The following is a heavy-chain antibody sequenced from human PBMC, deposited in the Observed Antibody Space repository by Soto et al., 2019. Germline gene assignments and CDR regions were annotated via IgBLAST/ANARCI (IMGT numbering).Heavy chain of an antibody. CDR1: GFTFSNSW. D-gene: IGHD2-2*01. V-gene: IGHV3-74*01. Sequence: GGSLRLSCTASGFTFSNSWMHWVRQVSGKGLEWVSRINADGTSTSYADSVKGRFTISRDNAKNTLYLHVNSLRAEDTAVYYCVKVLARGVGVPRFYFDSWGQGALVTVSS. CDR2: INADGTST. CDR3: VKVLARGVGVPRFYFDS. J-gene: IGHJ4*02.